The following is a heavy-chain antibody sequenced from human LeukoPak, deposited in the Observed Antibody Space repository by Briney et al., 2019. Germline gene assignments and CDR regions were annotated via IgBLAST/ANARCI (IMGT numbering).Heavy chain of an antibody. Sequence: PGGSLRLSCAASGFTFSSYGMHWVRQAPGKGPEWVAVIWYDGSNKYYADSVKGRFTISRDNSKNTLYLQMNSLRAEDTAVYYCARGPPHRDYYYYYMDVWGKGTTVTVSS. V-gene: IGHV3-33*01. J-gene: IGHJ6*03. CDR3: ARGPPHRDYYYYYMDV. CDR1: GFTFSSYG. CDR2: IWYDGSNK. D-gene: IGHD5-24*01.